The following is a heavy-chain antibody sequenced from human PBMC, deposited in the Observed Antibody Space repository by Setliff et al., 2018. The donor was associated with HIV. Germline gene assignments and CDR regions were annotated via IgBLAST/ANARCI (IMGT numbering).Heavy chain of an antibody. V-gene: IGHV3-48*04. CDR1: GFTFSSYA. J-gene: IGHJ6*02. Sequence: PGGSLRLSCAVSGFTFSSYAMSWVRQAPGKGLEWISFIGGHGSIIHYADSVKGRFTISRDNAKNSLYLQMDSLRVEDTTVYYCTRKLAPGHGMDVWGQGTTVTVSS. CDR3: TRKLAPGHGMDV. D-gene: IGHD3-3*02. CDR2: IGGHGSII.